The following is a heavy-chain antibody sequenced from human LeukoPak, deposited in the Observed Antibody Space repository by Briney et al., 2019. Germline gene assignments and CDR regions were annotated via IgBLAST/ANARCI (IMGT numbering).Heavy chain of an antibody. CDR3: ARIKYYDSSGYYFDY. V-gene: IGHV3-21*01. CDR1: GFTFSSYS. Sequence: GGSLRLSCAASGFTFSSYSMNWVRQAPGKGLEWVSSISSSSSYIYYADSVKGRSTISRDNAKNSLYLQMNSLRAEDTAVYYCARIKYYDSSGYYFDYWGQGTLVTVSS. J-gene: IGHJ4*02. CDR2: ISSSSSYI. D-gene: IGHD3-22*01.